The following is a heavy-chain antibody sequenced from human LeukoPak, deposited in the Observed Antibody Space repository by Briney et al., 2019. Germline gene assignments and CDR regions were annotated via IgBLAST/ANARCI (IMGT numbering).Heavy chain of an antibody. V-gene: IGHV3-48*03. CDR2: ISSSGSTI. D-gene: IGHD6-19*01. CDR3: ARGASVVAGSDDVFDI. J-gene: IGHJ3*02. Sequence: GGSLRLSCAASGFTFSSYEMNWVRQAPGKGLEWVSYISSSGSTIYYADSVKGRFTISRDNAKNSLYLQMNSLRAEDTAVYYCARGASVVAGSDDVFDIWGQGTMVTVSS. CDR1: GFTFSSYE.